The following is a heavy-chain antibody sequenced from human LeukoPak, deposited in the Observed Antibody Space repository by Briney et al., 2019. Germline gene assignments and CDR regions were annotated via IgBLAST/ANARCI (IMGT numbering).Heavy chain of an antibody. CDR2: IYYSGST. V-gene: IGHV4-39*07. D-gene: IGHD6-6*01. CDR3: ARVEYSIDY. CDR1: GGSISGSSYY. Sequence: SETLSLTCTVSGGSISGSSYYWGWIRQTPGKGLEWIGSIYYSGSTYYNPSLKSRVTISVDTSKNQFSLKLSSVTAADTAVYYCARVEYSIDYWGQGTLVTVSS. J-gene: IGHJ4*02.